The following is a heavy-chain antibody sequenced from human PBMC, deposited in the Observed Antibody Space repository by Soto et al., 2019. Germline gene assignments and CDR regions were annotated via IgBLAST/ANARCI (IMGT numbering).Heavy chain of an antibody. J-gene: IGHJ5*02. CDR2: VYSSGGT. V-gene: IGHV4-4*07. Sequence: SETLSLTCTVSGGSMSSYYWTWIRQPTGKGLEWIGRVYSSGGTHYNPSLKSRVTISLDTSKNQFSLRLLSVTDADTAVYYCARGQRFSDWFDPWGQGTLVTVSS. CDR1: GGSMSSYY. CDR3: ARGQRFSDWFDP. D-gene: IGHD3-3*01.